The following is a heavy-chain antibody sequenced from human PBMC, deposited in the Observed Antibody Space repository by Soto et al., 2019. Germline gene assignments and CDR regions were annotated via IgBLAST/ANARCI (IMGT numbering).Heavy chain of an antibody. J-gene: IGHJ4*02. V-gene: IGHV1-18*01. CDR3: ARMVWDYYDSSGYFVDY. Sequence: ASVKVSCKASGYTFTSYGISWVRQAPGQGLEWMGWISAYNGNTNYAQKLQGRVTMTTDTSTSTAYMELRSLRSDDTAVYYCARMVWDYYDSSGYFVDYWGQGTMVTVYS. D-gene: IGHD3-22*01. CDR1: GYTFTSYG. CDR2: ISAYNGNT.